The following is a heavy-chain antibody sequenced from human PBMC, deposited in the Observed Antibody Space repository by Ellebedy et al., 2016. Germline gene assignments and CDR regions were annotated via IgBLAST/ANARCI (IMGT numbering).Heavy chain of an antibody. Sequence: GESLKISCSVSGFRLDIFAMSWVRQAPGRGLEWVATTGGGPNLFYGQSVAGRFVISRDNAKNTLYLQMNSLRVEDTAVYYCARDIPQRPSPARFDPWGQGTLVTVSS. CDR1: GFRLDIFA. J-gene: IGHJ5*02. V-gene: IGHV3-69-1*02. D-gene: IGHD1-1*01. CDR3: ARDIPQRPSPARFDP. CDR2: TGGGPNL.